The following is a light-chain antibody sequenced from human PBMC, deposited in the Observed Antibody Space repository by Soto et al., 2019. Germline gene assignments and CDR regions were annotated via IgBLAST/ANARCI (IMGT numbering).Light chain of an antibody. CDR3: QQYDNLPT. J-gene: IGKJ5*01. CDR2: DAS. Sequence: IQMTQSPSALSASVGDRVTITCQASQDISNYLNWYQQKPGKAPKLLIYDASNLGTGVPSRFSGSGSGTDFTFTISSLQPEDIATYYCQQYDNLPTFGQGTRLE. CDR1: QDISNY. V-gene: IGKV1-33*01.